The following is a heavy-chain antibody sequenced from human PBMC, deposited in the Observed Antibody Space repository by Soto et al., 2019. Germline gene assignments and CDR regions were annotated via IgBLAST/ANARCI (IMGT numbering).Heavy chain of an antibody. CDR3: AKDKSDGYTAFDI. J-gene: IGHJ3*02. CDR2: ISWNSGSI. CDR1: GFTFDDYA. V-gene: IGHV3-9*01. D-gene: IGHD5-12*01. Sequence: SLRLSCAASGFTFDDYATHWVRQAPGKGLEWVSGISWNSGSIGYADSVKGRFTISRDNAKNSLYLQMNSLRAEDTALYYCAKDKSDGYTAFDIWGQGTMVTVSS.